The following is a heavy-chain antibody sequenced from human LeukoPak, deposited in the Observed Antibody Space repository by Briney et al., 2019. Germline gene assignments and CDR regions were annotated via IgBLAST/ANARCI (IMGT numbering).Heavy chain of an antibody. V-gene: IGHV5-51*01. Sequence: GESLKISCKASRYTFTHQWIGWVRQKSGSGLEWMGIIYPREYDTRYSPSFQGHVTISADTSINTAYLAWSRLEASDTGIYYCARHSDVIGAIWGQGTLVTVSS. J-gene: IGHJ4*02. CDR2: IYPREYDT. CDR3: ARHSDVIGAI. CDR1: RYTFTHQW. D-gene: IGHD3-10*01.